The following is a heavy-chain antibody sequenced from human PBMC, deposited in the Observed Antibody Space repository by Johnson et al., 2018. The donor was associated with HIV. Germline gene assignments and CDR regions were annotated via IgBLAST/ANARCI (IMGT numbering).Heavy chain of an antibody. V-gene: IGHV3-15*01. Sequence: VQLVESGGGLVKPGGSLRLSCAASGFTFSDYYMTWIRQAPGKGLEWVGRIKSKTDGGTTDYAAPVKGRFTISRDDSKNTLYLQMNSLKTEDTAVYYCTRDGRQLATRGSFDIWGQGTVVTVSS. D-gene: IGHD5-24*01. CDR1: GFTFSDYY. CDR3: TRDGRQLATRGSFDI. J-gene: IGHJ3*02. CDR2: IKSKTDGGTT.